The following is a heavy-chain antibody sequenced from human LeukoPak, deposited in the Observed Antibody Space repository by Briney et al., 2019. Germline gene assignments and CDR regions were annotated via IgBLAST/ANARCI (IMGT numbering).Heavy chain of an antibody. J-gene: IGHJ4*02. Sequence: GGSLRLSCAASGFTFSSYGMSWVRQAPGKGLEWVSAISGSGGSTYYADSVKGRFTISRDNSKNTLYLQMNSLRAEDTAVYYCAKDSWGYYDSSGWREIYYFDYWGQGTLVTVSS. CDR3: AKDSWGYYDSSGWREIYYFDY. D-gene: IGHD3-22*01. CDR1: GFTFSSYG. CDR2: ISGSGGST. V-gene: IGHV3-23*01.